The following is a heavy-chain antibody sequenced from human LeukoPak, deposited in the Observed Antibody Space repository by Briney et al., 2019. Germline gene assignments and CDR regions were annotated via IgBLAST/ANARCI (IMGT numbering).Heavy chain of an antibody. V-gene: IGHV4-39*02. Sequence: SETLPLTCTVSGGSIRSGSHYWAWLRQPPGKGLEWIGSIYYSGSTYYNPSLENRVTISIDTSKNHFSLKLSSLSAADTSVYYCAKRDDSGGNLVDLWGQGTLVTGS. CDR2: IYYSGST. J-gene: IGHJ4*02. CDR3: AKRDDSGGNLVDL. D-gene: IGHD3-22*01. CDR1: GGSIRSGSHY.